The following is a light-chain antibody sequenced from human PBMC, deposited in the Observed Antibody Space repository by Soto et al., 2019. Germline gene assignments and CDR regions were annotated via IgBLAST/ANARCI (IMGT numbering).Light chain of an antibody. J-gene: IGKJ5*01. CDR3: QQRNVWPPIT. Sequence: VLTQSPATLSLSPGERATLSCRASQSTHTSLAWYQQKSGKPPRLVIYDSTLRANGVPDRFGGSRSGTEFTLTINSLEPEDFAVYYCQQRNVWPPITFGQGTRRE. CDR2: DST. V-gene: IGKV3-11*01. CDR1: QSTHTS.